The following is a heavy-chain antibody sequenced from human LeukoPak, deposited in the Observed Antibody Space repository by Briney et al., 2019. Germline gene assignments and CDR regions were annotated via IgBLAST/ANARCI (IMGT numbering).Heavy chain of an antibody. D-gene: IGHD6-19*01. V-gene: IGHV4-59*01. J-gene: IGHJ4*02. CDR3: ARGVVAVAGSCFDY. CDR2: IYYSGST. CDR1: GGSISSYY. Sequence: SETLSLTCTVSGGSISSYYWSWIRQPPGKGLEWIGYIYYSGSTNFNPSLKSRVTISVDTSKNHFSLRLSSVTAADTAVYYCARGVVAVAGSCFDYWGQGTLVTVSS.